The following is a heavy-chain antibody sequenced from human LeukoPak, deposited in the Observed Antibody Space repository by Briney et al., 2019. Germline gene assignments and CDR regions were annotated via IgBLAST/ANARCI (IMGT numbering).Heavy chain of an antibody. CDR1: GXSFTSYC. J-gene: IGHJ4*02. Sequence: GESLKISFKGSGXSFTSYCITWVRQMPGKGLEWMGRIDPSDSYTNYSPSFQGHVTISADKSISTAYLQWSSLKAPDTAMYYCASDRSSKWYFDYWGPGTLVTVSS. CDR3: ASDRSSKWYFDY. CDR2: IDPSDSYT. V-gene: IGHV5-10-1*01. D-gene: IGHD2-15*01.